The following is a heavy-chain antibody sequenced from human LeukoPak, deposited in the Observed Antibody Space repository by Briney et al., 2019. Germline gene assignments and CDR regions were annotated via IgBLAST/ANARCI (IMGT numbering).Heavy chain of an antibody. J-gene: IGHJ4*02. CDR1: GFTFSRQG. D-gene: IGHD3-22*01. CDR3: ARFTGGDSSGYYED. CDR2: IAYDGRIA. Sequence: GRSLRLSCAASGFTFSRQGMHWVRLAPGKGLEWVAFIAYDGRIANYADSVKGRFTIPRDNSKNTVYLQMNSLRAEDTAVYCCARFTGGDSSGYYEDWGQGTLVTVSS. V-gene: IGHV3-33*01.